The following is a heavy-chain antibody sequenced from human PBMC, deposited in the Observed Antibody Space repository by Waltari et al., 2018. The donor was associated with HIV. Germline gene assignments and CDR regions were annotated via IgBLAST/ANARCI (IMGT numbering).Heavy chain of an antibody. D-gene: IGHD7-27*01. CDR1: GGSISSYS. J-gene: IGHJ5*02. CDR3: ARDIKLGRVSWFDP. CDR2: IYYSGST. V-gene: IGHV4-59*01. Sequence: QVQLQESGPGLVKPSETLSLTCTVSGGSISSYSWSWIRQPPGKGLEWIGYIYYSGSTNYNPSLKSRVTISVDTSKNQFSLKLSSVTAADTAVYYCARDIKLGRVSWFDPWGQGTLVTVSS.